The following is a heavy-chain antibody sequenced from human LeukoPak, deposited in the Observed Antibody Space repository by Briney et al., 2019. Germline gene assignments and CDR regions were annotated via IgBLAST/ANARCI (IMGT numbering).Heavy chain of an antibody. CDR1: GFTFSSYW. D-gene: IGHD3-22*01. J-gene: IGHJ4*02. Sequence: PGGSLRLSCAASGFTFSSYWMSWVRQAPGKGLEWVANIKQDGSEKYYVDSVKGRFTISRDNAKNSLYLQMNSLRAEDTAVYYSARGGTSYDSSGYYRDYFDYWGQGTLVTVSS. CDR2: IKQDGSEK. CDR3: ARGGTSYDSSGYYRDYFDY. V-gene: IGHV3-7*01.